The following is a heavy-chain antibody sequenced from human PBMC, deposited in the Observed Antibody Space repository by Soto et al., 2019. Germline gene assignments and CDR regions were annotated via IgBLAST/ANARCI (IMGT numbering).Heavy chain of an antibody. CDR3: AKATMIVLVIHEFDY. V-gene: IGHV4-31*03. CDR1: VGSISSAGHY. Sequence: TLSLTCTVSVGSISSAGHYWSWILQHPGKGLEFIGNIDYSGSTYYNTSLKSRVTISVDTTENQFSLKLTSVRAEDTAMYFCAKATMIVLVIHEFDYWGQGTLVTVSS. CDR2: IDYSGST. J-gene: IGHJ4*02. D-gene: IGHD3-22*01.